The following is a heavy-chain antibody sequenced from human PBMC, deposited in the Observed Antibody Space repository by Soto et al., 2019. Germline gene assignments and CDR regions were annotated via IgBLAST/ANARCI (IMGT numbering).Heavy chain of an antibody. Sequence: GESLKISCKGSGYTFTDYWIGWVRQLPGKGLEWMGIIYPGDSDTRYSPSFQGHVTITVDKSTSTAYLQWSSLKASDTAMYYCARMSSSSSGNVWFDPWGQGTLVTVSS. V-gene: IGHV5-51*01. D-gene: IGHD6-6*01. CDR3: ARMSSSSSGNVWFDP. CDR2: IYPGDSDT. CDR1: GYTFTDYW. J-gene: IGHJ5*02.